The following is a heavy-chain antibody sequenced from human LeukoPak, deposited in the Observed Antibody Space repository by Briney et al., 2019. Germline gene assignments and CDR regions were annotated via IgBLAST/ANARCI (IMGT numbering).Heavy chain of an antibody. CDR2: INPNSGGT. J-gene: IGHJ4*02. Sequence: GASVKVSCKASGYTFTGYYMHWVRQAPGQGLEWMGWINPNSGGTNYAQKFQGRVTMTRDTSISTAYMELSRLRSDDTAVYYCATDRAVKGITGTTPRLLVYWGQGTLVTVSS. CDR3: ATDRAVKGITGTTPRLLVY. CDR1: GYTFTGYY. D-gene: IGHD1-7*01. V-gene: IGHV1-2*02.